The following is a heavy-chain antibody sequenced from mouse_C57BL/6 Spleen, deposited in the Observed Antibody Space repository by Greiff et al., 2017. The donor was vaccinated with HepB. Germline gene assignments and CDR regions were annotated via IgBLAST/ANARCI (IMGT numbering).Heavy chain of an antibody. CDR2: ISDGGSYT. CDR1: GFTFSSYA. D-gene: IGHD3-2*02. V-gene: IGHV5-4*01. J-gene: IGHJ3*01. CDR3: AREDSSGYGFAY. Sequence: EVHLVESGGGLVKPGGSLKLSCAASGFTFSSYAMSWVRQTPEKRLEWVATISDGGSYTYYPDNVKGRFTISRDNAKNNLYLQMSHLKSEDTAMYYCAREDSSGYGFAYWGQGTLVTVSA.